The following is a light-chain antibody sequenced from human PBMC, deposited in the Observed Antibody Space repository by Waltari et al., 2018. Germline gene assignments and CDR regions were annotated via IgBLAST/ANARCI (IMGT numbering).Light chain of an antibody. J-gene: IGKJ3*01. CDR3: QRYDNVPMFA. V-gene: IGKV1-33*01. CDR2: DAS. Sequence: IQLTQSPSSLSASVGDRVTITCRASQAITNYLNWYQHKSGRAPKLLIYDASNLEAGVPSRFSGSQSGTDFTFTISSLQPEDVGTYYCQRYDNVPMFAFGPGTEVHLK. CDR1: QAITNY.